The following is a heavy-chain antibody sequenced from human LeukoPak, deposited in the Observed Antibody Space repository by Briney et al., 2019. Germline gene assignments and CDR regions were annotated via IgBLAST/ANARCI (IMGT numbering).Heavy chain of an antibody. CDR3: ARGARAGYNLEPFDY. V-gene: IGHV4-59*08. J-gene: IGHJ4*02. Sequence: SQTLSLTCTVSGGSISSYYWSWIRQPPGKGLEWIGYIYYSGSTKYNPSLKSRVTISVDTSKNQFSLKLRSVTAADTAVYYCARGARAGYNLEPFDYWGQGTLVTVSS. CDR1: GGSISSYY. CDR2: IYYSGST. D-gene: IGHD5-24*01.